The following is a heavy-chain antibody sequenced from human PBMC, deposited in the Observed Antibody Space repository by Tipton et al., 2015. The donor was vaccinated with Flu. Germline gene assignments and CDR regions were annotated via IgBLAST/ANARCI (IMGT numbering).Heavy chain of an antibody. CDR2: ISSDGSHQ. D-gene: IGHD6-19*01. CDR1: GFSLSTYV. V-gene: IGHV3-30*18. Sequence: QLVQSGGGVVPPGRSLRLSCTASGFSLSTYVIHWVRQAPGKGPEWVASISSDGSHQYYADSVKGLFTISRDNSKNALYLLITSLRPEDTGVYYCAKDGWDTSGWYPFDYWGRGTLVTVSA. CDR3: AKDGWDTSGWYPFDY. J-gene: IGHJ4*02.